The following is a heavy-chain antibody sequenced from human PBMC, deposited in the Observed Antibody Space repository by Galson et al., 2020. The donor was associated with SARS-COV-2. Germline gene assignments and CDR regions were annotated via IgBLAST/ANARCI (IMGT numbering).Heavy chain of an antibody. CDR3: AKDSGEHCSGGSCYSYYYGMDV. Sequence: GGSLRLSCAASGFTFSSYAMSWVRQAPGKGLEWVSAISGSGGSTYYADSVKGRFTISRDNSKNTLYLQMNSLRAEDTAVYYCAKDSGEHCSGGSCYSYYYGMDVWGQGTTVTVSS. J-gene: IGHJ6*02. CDR2: ISGSGGST. D-gene: IGHD2-15*01. V-gene: IGHV3-23*01. CDR1: GFTFSSYA.